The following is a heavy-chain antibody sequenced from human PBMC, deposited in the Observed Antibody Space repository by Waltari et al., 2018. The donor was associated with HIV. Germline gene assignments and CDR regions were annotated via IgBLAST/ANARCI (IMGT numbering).Heavy chain of an antibody. CDR1: GPSISIASHY. CDR3: ARRGGATVTSYYYYGLDL. CDR2: IFHSGST. D-gene: IGHD4-17*01. Sequence: QVQLQESGPGLVQPSETLSLTCTVSGPSISIASHYWGWFRQPPGKGLEWIGNIFHSGSTYYNPSLKSRVTISVDTSRKQFSLKLTSVTAADTAVYYCARRGGATVTSYYYYGLDLWGQGTTVTVSS. J-gene: IGHJ6*02. V-gene: IGHV4-39*01.